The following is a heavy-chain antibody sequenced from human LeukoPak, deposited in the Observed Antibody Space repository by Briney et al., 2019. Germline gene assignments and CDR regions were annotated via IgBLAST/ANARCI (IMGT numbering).Heavy chain of an antibody. CDR2: IYTSEST. J-gene: IGHJ4*02. D-gene: IGHD3-22*01. CDR3: VRAYFYDSSGYSV. CDR1: GGSISNYY. Sequence: SETLSPTCTVSGGSISNYYWSWIRQPAGKGLEWIGHIYTSESTNYNPSLKSRVTMSVDTSKKQFSLKLSSVTAADTAVYYCVRAYFYDSSGYSVWGQGTLVTVSS. V-gene: IGHV4-4*07.